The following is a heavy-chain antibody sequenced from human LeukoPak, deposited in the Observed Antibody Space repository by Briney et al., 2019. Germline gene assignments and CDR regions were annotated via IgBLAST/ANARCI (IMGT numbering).Heavy chain of an antibody. CDR1: GASVSSGGYY. Sequence: SETLSLTCTVSGASVSSGGYYWSWLRQPPGKGLEWIGYIYYSGSTNYNPSLKSRVTISVDTSKNQFSLKVSSVTAADTAVYYCARRGGSGRSFNYWGQGTLVTVSS. CDR2: IYYSGST. CDR3: ARRGGSGRSFNY. V-gene: IGHV4-61*08. D-gene: IGHD3-10*01. J-gene: IGHJ4*02.